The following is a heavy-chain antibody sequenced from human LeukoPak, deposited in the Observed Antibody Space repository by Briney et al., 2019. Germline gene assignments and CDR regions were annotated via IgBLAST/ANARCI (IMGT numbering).Heavy chain of an antibody. Sequence: GGSLRLSCAASGITFSNYAMNWVRRAPGKGLEWVSTISGSGGSAYYVDSVKGRFTISRDNSRNTLYLQMNSLRAEDTAVYYCATNYYDSSRAASDCWGQGTLVTVSS. D-gene: IGHD3-22*01. J-gene: IGHJ4*02. CDR2: ISGSGGSA. V-gene: IGHV3-23*01. CDR1: GITFSNYA. CDR3: ATNYYDSSRAASDC.